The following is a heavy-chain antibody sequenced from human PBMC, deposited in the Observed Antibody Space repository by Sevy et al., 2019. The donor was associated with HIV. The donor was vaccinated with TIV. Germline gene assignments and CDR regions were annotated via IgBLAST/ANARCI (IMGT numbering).Heavy chain of an antibody. CDR3: AKGGGHYDPDEIGYYFYYYNMDV. J-gene: IGHJ6*03. Sequence: GGSLRLSCAVSGFSFDSYGMTWVRQAPGKGLEWVSGISGSGTRTYYADSVKGGSSISRDNSKNRLYLQMNSLRSEDTAIYYCAKGGGHYDPDEIGYYFYYYNMDVWGKGTTVTVSS. CDR2: ISGSGTRT. V-gene: IGHV3-23*01. CDR1: GFSFDSYG. D-gene: IGHD3-22*01.